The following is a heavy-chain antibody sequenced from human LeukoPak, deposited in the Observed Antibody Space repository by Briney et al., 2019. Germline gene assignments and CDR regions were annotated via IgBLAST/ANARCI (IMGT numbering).Heavy chain of an antibody. CDR3: ARDRPQPHGSYPDY. CDR1: GYTFTSYG. D-gene: IGHD1-26*01. Sequence: ASVKVSCKASGYTFTSYGISWVRQAPGQGLEWMGWISAYNGNTNYAQKLQGRVAMTTDTSTSTAYMELRSLRSDDTAVYYCARDRPQPHGSYPDYWGQGTLVTVSS. J-gene: IGHJ4*02. CDR2: ISAYNGNT. V-gene: IGHV1-18*01.